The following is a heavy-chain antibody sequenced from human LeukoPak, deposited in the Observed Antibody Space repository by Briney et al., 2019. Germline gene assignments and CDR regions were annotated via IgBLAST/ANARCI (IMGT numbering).Heavy chain of an antibody. J-gene: IGHJ3*01. CDR1: GFTFDDYG. CDR2: VNWNGGST. D-gene: IGHD3-3*01. V-gene: IGHV3-20*04. Sequence: GGSLRLSCAASGFTFDDYGMSWVRQAPGKGLEWISGVNWNGGSTGYADSVKGRFTIPGDNPKKMAYLQMNNLRAEDTAIYYCVKDGEWTFDVWGQGTMVTVS. CDR3: VKDGEWTFDV.